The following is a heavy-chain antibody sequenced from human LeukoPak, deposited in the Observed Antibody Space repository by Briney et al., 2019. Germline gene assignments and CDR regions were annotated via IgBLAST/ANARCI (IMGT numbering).Heavy chain of an antibody. V-gene: IGHV1-18*01. CDR1: GYTFTSYG. CDR2: ISAYNGNT. J-gene: IGHJ4*02. D-gene: IGHD3-9*01. CDR3: ARVYYDILTGYYSSDLDY. Sequence: ASVKVSCKAPGYTFTSYGISWVRQAPGQGLEWMGWISAYNGNTNYAQKLQGRVTMTTDTSTSTAYMELRSLRSDDTAVYYCARVYYDILTGYYSSDLDYWGQGTLVTVSS.